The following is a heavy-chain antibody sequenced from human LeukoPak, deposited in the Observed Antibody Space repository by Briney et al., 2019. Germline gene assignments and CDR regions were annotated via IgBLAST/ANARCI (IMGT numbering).Heavy chain of an antibody. Sequence: ASVKVSCKVSGYTLTELSMHWVRPAPGKGLEWMGGFDPEDGETIYAQKFQGRVAMTEDTSTDTAYMELSSLRPEDTGVYYCATVGGGYYFRRFDPWGQGTLVTVSS. D-gene: IGHD3-22*01. CDR3: ATVGGGYYFRRFDP. CDR2: FDPEDGET. CDR1: GYTLTELS. J-gene: IGHJ5*02. V-gene: IGHV1-24*01.